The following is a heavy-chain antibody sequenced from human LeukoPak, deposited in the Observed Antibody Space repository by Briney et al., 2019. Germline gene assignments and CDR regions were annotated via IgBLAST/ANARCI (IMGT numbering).Heavy chain of an antibody. V-gene: IGHV1-8*01. CDR1: GYTFTSYD. CDR2: MNPNSGNT. Sequence: EASVKVSCKASGYTFTSYDINWVRQATGQGLEWMGWMNPNSGNTGYAQKFQGRVTMTRNTSISTAYMELSSLRSEDTAVYYCARTLHGIAAARIKPYYFDYWGQGTLVTVSP. CDR3: ARTLHGIAAARIKPYYFDY. J-gene: IGHJ4*02. D-gene: IGHD6-13*01.